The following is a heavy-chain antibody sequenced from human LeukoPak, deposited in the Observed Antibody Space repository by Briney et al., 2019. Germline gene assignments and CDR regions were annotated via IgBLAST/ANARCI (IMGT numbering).Heavy chain of an antibody. D-gene: IGHD2-2*01. V-gene: IGHV4-39*07. Sequence: PSETLSLTCTVSGGSIYSSSYYWGWIRQTPGKGLEWIGSMCYTGNSFYNPSLKSRVTISVDTSKNQFSLKLSSVTAADTAVYYCARVAPVPAAYYYYYYMDVWGKGTTVTVSS. CDR2: MCYTGNS. CDR3: ARVAPVPAAYYYYYYMDV. CDR1: GGSIYSSSYY. J-gene: IGHJ6*03.